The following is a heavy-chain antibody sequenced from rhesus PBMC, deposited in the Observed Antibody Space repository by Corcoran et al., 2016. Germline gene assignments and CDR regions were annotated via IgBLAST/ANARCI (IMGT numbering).Heavy chain of an antibody. CDR2: ISGNRESS. Sequence: QVQLQESGPGLVKPSETLSLTCAVSGVSFSIYWWTWIRQPPGKGLEWIGDISGNRESSNYKPSLKSRVTISKDASKNQFSLRLTSVTAADTAVYYCLRGPYTSPFDYWGQGVLVTVSS. J-gene: IGHJ4*01. V-gene: IGHV4-80*01. CDR1: GVSFSIYW. D-gene: IGHD6-13*01. CDR3: LRGPYTSPFDY.